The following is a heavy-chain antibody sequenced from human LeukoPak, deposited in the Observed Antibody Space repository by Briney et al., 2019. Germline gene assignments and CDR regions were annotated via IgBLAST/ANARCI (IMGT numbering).Heavy chain of an antibody. J-gene: IGHJ4*02. CDR3: ARGIAAAGTIGYFDY. Sequence: SETLFLTCTVSGYSISSGYYWGWIRQPPGEGLEWIGSIYHSGSTYYNPSLKSRVTISVDTSKNQFSLKLPSVTAADTAVYYCARGIAAAGTIGYFDYWGQGTLVTVSS. CDR2: IYHSGST. D-gene: IGHD6-13*01. CDR1: GYSISSGYY. V-gene: IGHV4-38-2*02.